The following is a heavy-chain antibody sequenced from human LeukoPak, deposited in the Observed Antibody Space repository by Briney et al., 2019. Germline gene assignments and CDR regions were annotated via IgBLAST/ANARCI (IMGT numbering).Heavy chain of an antibody. J-gene: IGHJ5*02. CDR3: AREPLGLGTFDP. CDR1: GGSISSYY. CDR2: IYYSGST. D-gene: IGHD1-7*01. V-gene: IGHV4-30-4*08. Sequence: SETLSLTCTVSGGSISSYYWSWIRQPPGKGLEWIGYIYYSGSTYYNPSLKSRVTISVDTSKDQFSLKLSSVTAADTAVYYCAREPLGLGTFDPWGQGTLVTVSS.